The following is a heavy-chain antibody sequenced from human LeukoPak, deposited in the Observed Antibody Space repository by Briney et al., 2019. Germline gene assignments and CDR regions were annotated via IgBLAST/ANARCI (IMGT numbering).Heavy chain of an antibody. D-gene: IGHD2-15*01. Sequence: GGSLRLSCAASGFTFSSYGMTWVRQAPGKGLEWVSYISSSSTIYYADSVKGRFTISRDNAKNSLYLQLNSLRAEDTAVYYCARGPTNLVTAASGWFDPWGQGTLVTVSS. CDR3: ARGPTNLVTAASGWFDP. J-gene: IGHJ5*02. CDR2: ISSSSTI. V-gene: IGHV3-48*01. CDR1: GFTFSSYG.